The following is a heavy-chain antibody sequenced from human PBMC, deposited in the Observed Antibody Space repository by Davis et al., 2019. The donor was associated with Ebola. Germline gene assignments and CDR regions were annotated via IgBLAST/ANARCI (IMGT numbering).Heavy chain of an antibody. V-gene: IGHV4-59*01. Sequence: PSETLSLTCTVSGGSISSYYWSWIRQPPGKGLEWIGYIYYSGSTNYNPSLKSRVTISVDTSKNQFSLKLSSVTAADTAVYYCARFRRDCSSTSCYYYYYYGMDVWGQGTTVTVSS. CDR1: GGSISSYY. CDR2: IYYSGST. J-gene: IGHJ6*02. CDR3: ARFRRDCSSTSCYYYYYYGMDV. D-gene: IGHD2-2*01.